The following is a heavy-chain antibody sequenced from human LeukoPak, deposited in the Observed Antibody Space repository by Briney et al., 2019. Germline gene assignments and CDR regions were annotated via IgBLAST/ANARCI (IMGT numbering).Heavy chain of an antibody. V-gene: IGHV3-43*02. CDR2: ISGDGGST. Sequence: GGSLRLSCAASEFTFDDYAMHWVRQAPGKGLEWVSLISGDGGSTYYADSVKGRFTISRDNAKNSLYLQMNSLRAEDTAVYYCARDSGAGYYMDVWGKGTTVTVSS. J-gene: IGHJ6*03. CDR1: EFTFDDYA. CDR3: ARDSGAGYYMDV. D-gene: IGHD3-10*01.